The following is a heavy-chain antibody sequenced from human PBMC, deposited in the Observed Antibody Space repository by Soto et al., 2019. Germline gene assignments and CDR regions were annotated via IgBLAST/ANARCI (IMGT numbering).Heavy chain of an antibody. V-gene: IGHV4-34*01. Sequence: QVQLQQWGAGLLKPSETLSLACAVYGGSFSAYFWGWIRHPPGKGLEWIGEIHHSGTTNYNPALKLRVTRSVNTSKNQFSLRLSSVTAADTAVYYCARQPVSLGGKFFFYSSGLDVWGQGTRVTVCS. CDR3: ARQPVSLGGKFFFYSSGLDV. CDR1: GGSFSAYF. J-gene: IGHJ6*02. CDR2: IHHSGTT. D-gene: IGHD2-15*01.